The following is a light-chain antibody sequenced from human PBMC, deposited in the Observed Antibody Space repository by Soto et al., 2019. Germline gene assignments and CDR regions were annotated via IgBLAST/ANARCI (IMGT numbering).Light chain of an antibody. Sequence: QSAQTQPASVSGSPGQSITISCTGSSSDVGGYNYVSWYQHHPGKAPKLMIYEVSNRPSGVSNRFSGSKSDNTASLTISGLQSEDEADYYCSSYTSSSTVVFGGGTKLTVL. CDR2: EVS. J-gene: IGLJ3*02. CDR1: SSDVGGYNY. V-gene: IGLV2-14*01. CDR3: SSYTSSSTVV.